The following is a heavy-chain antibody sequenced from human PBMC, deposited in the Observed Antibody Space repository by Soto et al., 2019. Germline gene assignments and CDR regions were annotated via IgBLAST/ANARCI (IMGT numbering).Heavy chain of an antibody. D-gene: IGHD3-10*01. J-gene: IGHJ2*01. Sequence: EEQLVASGGGLVQPGGSLRLSCAASGFTLRSYWMRWVRQAPGKGLEWLATIKTDASEKKYVDSVKGRFTVSRDNAKNSLYLQMESLRGEDTAVFYCARDEGYGLGSAVSHYRDCWGRGTVGAASS. CDR1: GFTLRSYW. CDR3: ARDEGYGLGSAVSHYRDC. CDR2: IKTDASEK. V-gene: IGHV3-7*01.